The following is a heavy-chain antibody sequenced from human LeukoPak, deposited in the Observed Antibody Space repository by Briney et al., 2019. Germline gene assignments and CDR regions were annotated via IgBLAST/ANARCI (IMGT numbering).Heavy chain of an antibody. V-gene: IGHV4-39*07. J-gene: IGHJ4*02. CDR2: IYYSGST. D-gene: IGHD6-13*01. CDR1: GGSISSSSYY. CDR3: ARDRTASAGTGDY. Sequence: PSETLSLTCTVSGGSISSSSYYWGWIRQPPGKGLEWIGSIYYSGSTYYNPSLKSRVTISVDTSKNQFSLKLSSVTAADTAVYYCARDRTASAGTGDYWGQGTLVTVSS.